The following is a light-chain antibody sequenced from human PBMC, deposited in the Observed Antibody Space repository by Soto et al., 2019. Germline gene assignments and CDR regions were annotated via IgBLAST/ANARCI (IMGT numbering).Light chain of an antibody. CDR2: GAS. Sequence: EIVLTQSPGTLSLSPGERATLSCRASQSVSSNSLAWYQQKPGQTPSLLIYGASSRATGIPDRFSGSESGTDFALTMSRLEPEDFAVYYGQQHCSCPYTCGQWTKQEIK. J-gene: IGKJ2*01. CDR1: QSVSSNS. V-gene: IGKV3-20*01. CDR3: QQHCSCPYT.